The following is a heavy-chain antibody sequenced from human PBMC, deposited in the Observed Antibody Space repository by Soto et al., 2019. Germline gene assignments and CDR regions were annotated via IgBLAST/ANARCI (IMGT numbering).Heavy chain of an antibody. V-gene: IGHV1-3*01. J-gene: IGHJ6*03. Sequence: ASVKVSCKASGYTFTSYAMHLVRPAPGQKLEWMGWINAGNGNTKYSQKFQGRVTITRDTSASTAYMELSSLRSEDTAVYYCARDRVVAALTYYYYYYMDVWGKGTTVTVSS. CDR2: INAGNGNT. D-gene: IGHD2-15*01. CDR3: ARDRVVAALTYYYYYYMDV. CDR1: GYTFTSYA.